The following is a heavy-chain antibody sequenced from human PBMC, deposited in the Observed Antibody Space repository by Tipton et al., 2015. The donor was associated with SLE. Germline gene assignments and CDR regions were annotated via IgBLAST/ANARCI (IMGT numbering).Heavy chain of an antibody. Sequence: SLRLSCAASGFTFSSYGMHWVRQAPGKGLEWVAVIWYDGSNKYYADSVKGRFTISRDNSKNTLYLQMNSLRAEDTAVYYCAKEGSGYSSGWYLDYYYYGMDVWGQGTTVTVSS. CDR2: IWYDGSNK. V-gene: IGHV3-33*06. CDR1: GFTFSSYG. CDR3: AKEGSGYSSGWYLDYYYYGMDV. J-gene: IGHJ6*02. D-gene: IGHD6-19*01.